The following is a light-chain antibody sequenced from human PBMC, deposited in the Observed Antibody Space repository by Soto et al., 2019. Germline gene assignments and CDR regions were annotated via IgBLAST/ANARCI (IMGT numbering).Light chain of an antibody. CDR2: DVS. J-gene: IGLJ2*01. CDR3: SSYTTSSVRV. V-gene: IGLV2-14*03. CDR1: NSDIGAYNS. Sequence: QSAPTQPASMSGSPGQSIAISCTGTNSDIGAYNSVSWYQQHPGMAPQLMIYDVSYRPSGISSRFSGSKSGNTASLTISGLQAADEADYYCSSYTTSSVRVFGGGTKLTVL.